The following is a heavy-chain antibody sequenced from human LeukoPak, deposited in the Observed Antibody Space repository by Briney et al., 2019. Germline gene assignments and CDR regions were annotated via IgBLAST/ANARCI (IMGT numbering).Heavy chain of an antibody. CDR3: AKDSMIGDYYDSSGSDAFDI. J-gene: IGHJ3*02. CDR2: ISGSGGST. D-gene: IGHD3-22*01. Sequence: GGSLTLSCVASGFTFSSYAMSWVRQAPAKGLEWVSAISGSGGSTYYADSVKGRFTISRDNSKNTLYLQMNSLRAEDTAVYYCAKDSMIGDYYDSSGSDAFDIWGEGTMVTVSS. V-gene: IGHV3-23*01. CDR1: GFTFSSYA.